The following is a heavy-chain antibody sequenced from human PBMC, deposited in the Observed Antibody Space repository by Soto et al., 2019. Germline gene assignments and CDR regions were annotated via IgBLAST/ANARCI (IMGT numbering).Heavy chain of an antibody. CDR1: GFTFSSYG. CDR3: AKDQIRAVAGTVGARRPDYYYYGMDV. Sequence: QVQLVESGGGVVQPGRSLRLSCAASGFTFSSYGMHWVRQAPGKGLEWVAVIWYDGSNKYYADSVKGRFTISRDNSKNTLYLQMNSLRAEDTAVYYCAKDQIRAVAGTVGARRPDYYYYGMDVW. CDR2: IWYDGSNK. V-gene: IGHV3-33*06. J-gene: IGHJ6*01. D-gene: IGHD6-19*01.